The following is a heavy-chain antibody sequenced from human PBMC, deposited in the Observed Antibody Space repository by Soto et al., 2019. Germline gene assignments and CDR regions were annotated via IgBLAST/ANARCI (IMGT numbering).Heavy chain of an antibody. V-gene: IGHV3-23*01. CDR2: ISGGGGST. CDR3: AKSSAFSSYCFDY. Sequence: VGSLRLSCAASGFTFSSHAMSWVRQAPGKGLEWVSTISGGGGSTYYADSVKGRFTISRDNSKNTLYVQMNSLRAEDTAVYYCAKSSAFSSYCFDYWGQGTLVTVSS. J-gene: IGHJ4*02. CDR1: GFTFSSHA. D-gene: IGHD3-10*01.